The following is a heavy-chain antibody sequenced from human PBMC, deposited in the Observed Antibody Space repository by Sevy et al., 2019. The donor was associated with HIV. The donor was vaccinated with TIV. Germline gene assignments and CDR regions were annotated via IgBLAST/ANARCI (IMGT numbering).Heavy chain of an antibody. CDR2: FNWNGVGT. Sequence: GGSLRLSCAASGLNFDDYGMSWVRRAPGKGLEWVSAFNWNGVGTSYADSVKGRFTISRDNAKNSLYVQMNSLRAEDTALYYCATERSCGGDCYYFDYWGQGTLVTVSS. J-gene: IGHJ4*02. CDR3: ATERSCGGDCYYFDY. CDR1: GLNFDDYG. D-gene: IGHD2-21*02. V-gene: IGHV3-20*04.